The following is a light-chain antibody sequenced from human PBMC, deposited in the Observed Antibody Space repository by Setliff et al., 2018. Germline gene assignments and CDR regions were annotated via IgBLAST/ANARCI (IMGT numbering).Light chain of an antibody. CDR1: QSVLYNSHNQNY. CDR2: WAS. V-gene: IGKV4-1*01. Sequence: DIVMTQSPDSLAVSLGERATINCKSSQSVLYNSHNQNYLAWYQQKPGQPPNLLISWASVRESGVPDRFSGSGSGTDFTLTISSLQAEDVAVYYCQQYYTTPRTFGQGTKVDIK. CDR3: QQYYTTPRT. J-gene: IGKJ1*01.